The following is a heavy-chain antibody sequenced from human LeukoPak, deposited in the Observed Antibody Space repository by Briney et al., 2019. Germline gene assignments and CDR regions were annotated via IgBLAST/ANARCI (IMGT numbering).Heavy chain of an antibody. CDR1: GGTFSSYA. CDR2: IIPILGIA. V-gene: IGHV1-69*04. D-gene: IGHD3-9*01. CDR3: ARGDILTGYNTVTSTFSCFDP. J-gene: IGHJ5*02. Sequence: SVTVSCTASGGTFSSYAISWLRQAPGQGLEWMGRIIPILGIANYAQKFQGRVTITADKSTSTAYMELSSLRSEDTAVYYCARGDILTGYNTVTSTFSCFDPWGQGTLVTVSS.